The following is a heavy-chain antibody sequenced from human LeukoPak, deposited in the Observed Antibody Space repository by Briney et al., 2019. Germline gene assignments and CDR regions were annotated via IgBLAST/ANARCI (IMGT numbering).Heavy chain of an antibody. CDR1: GFTFSSYA. V-gene: IGHV3-23*01. CDR3: AKDSKVVPAAIGHNNWFDP. J-gene: IGHJ5*02. Sequence: SGGSLRLSCAASGFTFSSYAMSWVRQAPGKGLEGVSAISGSGGSTYYADSVKGRFTISRDNSKNTLYLHMNSLRAEDTAVYYCAKDSKVVPAAIGHNNWFDPWGQGTLVTVSS. D-gene: IGHD2-2*01. CDR2: ISGSGGST.